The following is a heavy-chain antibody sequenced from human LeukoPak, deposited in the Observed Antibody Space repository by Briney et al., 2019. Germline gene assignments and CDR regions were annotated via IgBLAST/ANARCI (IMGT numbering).Heavy chain of an antibody. Sequence: PSETLSLTCTVSGGSISSSSYYWGWIRQPPGKGLEWIGSIYYSGSTYYNPSLKSRVSISVHTSKNQFSLKLRSVTAADTAVYCCARPVPSRLGWFDPWGQGTLVTVSS. V-gene: IGHV4-39*01. CDR1: GGSISSSSYY. CDR2: IYYSGST. D-gene: IGHD1-1*01. J-gene: IGHJ5*02. CDR3: ARPVPSRLGWFDP.